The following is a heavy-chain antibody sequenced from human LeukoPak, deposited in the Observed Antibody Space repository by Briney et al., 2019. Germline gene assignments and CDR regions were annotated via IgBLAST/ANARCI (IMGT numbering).Heavy chain of an antibody. CDR3: AKDSLYEWIVGAPGAFDI. J-gene: IGHJ3*02. CDR2: INQAGTGK. D-gene: IGHD1-26*01. Sequence: PGGSLRLSCAASGFTFSSQWMSWVRQAPGKGLEWVAIINQAGTGKYYVDSVKGRFTISRDNAKNSLYLQMNSLRAEDMALYYCAKDSLYEWIVGAPGAFDIWGQGTMVTVSS. V-gene: IGHV3-7*03. CDR1: GFTFSSQW.